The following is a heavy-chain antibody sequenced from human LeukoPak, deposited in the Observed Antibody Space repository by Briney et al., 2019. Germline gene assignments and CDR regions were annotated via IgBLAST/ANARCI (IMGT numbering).Heavy chain of an antibody. Sequence: GGSLRLSCAASGFTFSNYVMNWVRQAPGKGLEWVSAISGSGDYIRSVDSVKGRFTISRDNSVNTLYLQMNSLRAEDTAVYYCAKDFSAGGNYGYGRFDPWGPGTLVTVSS. CDR1: GFTFSNYV. CDR2: ISGSGDYI. CDR3: AKDFSAGGNYGYGRFDP. D-gene: IGHD4-17*01. V-gene: IGHV3-23*01. J-gene: IGHJ5*02.